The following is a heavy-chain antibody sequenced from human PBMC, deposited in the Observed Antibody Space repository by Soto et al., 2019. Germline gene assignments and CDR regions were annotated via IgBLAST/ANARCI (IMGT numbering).Heavy chain of an antibody. J-gene: IGHJ4*02. V-gene: IGHV4-59*01. Sequence: SETLSLTCTVSGGSISSYYWSWIRQPPGKGLEWIGYIYYSGSTNYNPSLKSRVTISVDTSKNQFSLKLSSVTAADTAVYYCARVMGCSSTSCYPYYFDYWGQGTLVTVSS. CDR1: GGSISSYY. CDR3: ARVMGCSSTSCYPYYFDY. CDR2: IYYSGST. D-gene: IGHD2-2*01.